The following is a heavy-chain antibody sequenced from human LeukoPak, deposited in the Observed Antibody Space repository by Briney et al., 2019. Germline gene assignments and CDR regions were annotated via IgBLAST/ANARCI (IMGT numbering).Heavy chain of an antibody. CDR2: INPNSGGT. CDR1: GYTFTGYY. V-gene: IGHV1-2*02. D-gene: IGHD3-3*01. CDR3: AVSYYDFWSGYDLDY. J-gene: IGHJ4*02. Sequence: GASVKVSCKASGYTFTGYYMHWVRQAPGQGLEWMGWINPNSGGTNYAQKFQGRVTMTRDTSISTAYMELSRLRSDDTAVYYCAVSYYDFWSGYDLDYWGQGTLVTVSS.